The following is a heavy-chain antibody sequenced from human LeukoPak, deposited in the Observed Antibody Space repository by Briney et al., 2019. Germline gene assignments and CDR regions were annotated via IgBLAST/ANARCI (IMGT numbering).Heavy chain of an antibody. CDR2: IIPILGIA. CDR3: ARDPPGYYYGMDV. V-gene: IGHV1-69*04. CDR1: GYTFTSYG. J-gene: IGHJ6*02. Sequence: SVTVSFTASGYTFTSYGISWVRQAPGQGLGWMGRIIPILGIANYAQKFQGRVTITADKSTSTAYLELSSLRSEDTAVYYCARDPPGYYYGMDVWGQGTTVTVSS.